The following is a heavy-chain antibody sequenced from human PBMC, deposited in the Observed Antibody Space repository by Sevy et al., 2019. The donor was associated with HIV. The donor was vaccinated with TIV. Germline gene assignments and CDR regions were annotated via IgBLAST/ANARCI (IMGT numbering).Heavy chain of an antibody. J-gene: IGHJ6*03. CDR2: IYTSGST. CDR3: AREFGSYDVLTGTTPYYYYYYMDV. D-gene: IGHD3-9*01. CDR1: GGSISSGNYY. V-gene: IGHV4-61*02. Sequence: SETLSLTCTVSGGSISSGNYYWSWIRQPAGKGLQWIGRIYTSGSTDYNPSLKSRVTISLDTSKNQFSLKLSSVTAADTAVYYCAREFGSYDVLTGTTPYYYYYYMDVWGKGTTVTVSS.